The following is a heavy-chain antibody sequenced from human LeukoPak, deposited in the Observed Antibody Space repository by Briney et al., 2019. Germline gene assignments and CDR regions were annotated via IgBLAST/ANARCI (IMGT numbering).Heavy chain of an antibody. CDR3: ARDLGGSGYESYFDY. J-gene: IGHJ4*02. CDR2: ISYDGSNK. Sequence: GGSLRLSCAASGFTFSSYAMHWVRQAPGKGLEWVAVISYDGSNKYYADSVKGRFTISRDNAKNTPYLQMNSLRAEDTAVYYCARDLGGSGYESYFDYWGQGTLVTVSS. D-gene: IGHD3-3*01. CDR1: GFTFSSYA. V-gene: IGHV3-30-3*01.